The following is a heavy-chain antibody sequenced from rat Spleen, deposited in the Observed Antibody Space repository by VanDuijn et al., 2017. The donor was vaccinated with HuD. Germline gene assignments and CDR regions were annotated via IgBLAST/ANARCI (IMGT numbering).Heavy chain of an antibody. J-gene: IGHJ4*01. CDR1: GFSLTTYS. CDR2: IWTGGST. D-gene: IGHD1-12*03. CDR3: ARDRGVSMMVPLMDA. Sequence: QVQLKESGPGLVQPSETLSLTCTVSGFSLTTYSVSWVRQPSGKGLEWMGIIWTGGSTAYNSLLKSRLSISRDISKSQVFLKMNSLQTEDTATYYCARDRGVSMMVPLMDAWGQGTSVTVSS. V-gene: IGHV2-30*01.